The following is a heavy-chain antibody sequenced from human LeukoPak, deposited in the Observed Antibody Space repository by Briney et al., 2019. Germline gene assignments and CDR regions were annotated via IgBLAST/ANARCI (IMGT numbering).Heavy chain of an antibody. J-gene: IGHJ5*02. D-gene: IGHD3-16*01. CDR3: GKEGGA. V-gene: IGHV3-23*01. CDR1: GFRLSDFT. CDR2: IGGRGGST. Sequence: GGSLRLSCAASGFRLSDFTMTWVRQAPGKGPEWVSAIGGRGGSTYYADSLGGRFTISRDNSKDMLYLQMNSLKVEDTATYYCGKEGGAWGQGTKVTVSS.